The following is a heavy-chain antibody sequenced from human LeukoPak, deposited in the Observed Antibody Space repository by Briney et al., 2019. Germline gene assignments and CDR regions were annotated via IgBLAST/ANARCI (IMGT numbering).Heavy chain of an antibody. J-gene: IGHJ6*02. CDR2: ISSRPSSI. D-gene: IGHD6-19*01. CDR3: ARDETSGWYVRGYYYYGMDV. Sequence: GGSLKLSCAASGFTFSSYAMSWVRQAPGKGLEWLSYISSRPSSISYADSVKGRFTISRDNSKNTLYLQMNSLRAEDTAVYYCARDETSGWYVRGYYYYGMDVWGQGTTVTVSS. CDR1: GFTFSSYA. V-gene: IGHV3-48*01.